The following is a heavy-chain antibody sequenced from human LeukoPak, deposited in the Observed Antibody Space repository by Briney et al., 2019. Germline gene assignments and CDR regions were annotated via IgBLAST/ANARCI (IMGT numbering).Heavy chain of an antibody. Sequence: GGSLRLSCAASGFTVSSNYMSWVRLAPGKGLEWVANIKEDGTETYYVDSVKGRFTISRDNAKNSLYLQMNSLRVEDTAVYYCAKEGRSLQTYWGQGTLVTVSS. J-gene: IGHJ4*02. D-gene: IGHD5-24*01. CDR2: IKEDGTET. CDR1: GFTVSSNY. V-gene: IGHV3-7*03. CDR3: AKEGRSLQTY.